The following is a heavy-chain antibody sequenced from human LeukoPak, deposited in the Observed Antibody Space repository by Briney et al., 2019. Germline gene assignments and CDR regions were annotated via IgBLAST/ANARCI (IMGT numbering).Heavy chain of an antibody. J-gene: IGHJ3*02. V-gene: IGHV3-53*01. CDR1: GFTVSSNY. D-gene: IGHD2/OR15-2a*01. CDR3: AAISYLAFDI. Sequence: GGSLRLSCAASGFTVSSNYMSWVRQAPGKGLEWVSVIHSGGSTYYADSVKGRFTISRDNAKNSLYLQMNSLRAGDTAVYYCAAISYLAFDIWGQGTMVTVSS. CDR2: IHSGGST.